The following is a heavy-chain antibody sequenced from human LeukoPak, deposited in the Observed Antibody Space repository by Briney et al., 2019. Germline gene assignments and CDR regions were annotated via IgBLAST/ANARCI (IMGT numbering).Heavy chain of an antibody. CDR3: ARVQGSGWTRRYYYYMDV. V-gene: IGHV1-2*02. Sequence: ASVKVSCKASGYTFTGYYMHWVRQAPGQGLEWMGWINPNSGGTNYAQKFQGRVTMTRDTSISTAYMVLSRLRSDDTAVYYCARVQGSGWTRRYYYYMDVWGKGTTVTISS. CDR1: GYTFTGYY. J-gene: IGHJ6*03. CDR2: INPNSGGT. D-gene: IGHD6-19*01.